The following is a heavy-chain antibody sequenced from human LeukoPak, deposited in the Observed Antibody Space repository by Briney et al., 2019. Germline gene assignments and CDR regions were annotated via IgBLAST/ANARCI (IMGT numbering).Heavy chain of an antibody. D-gene: IGHD3-3*01. Sequence: GGSLRLSCSASGFTFSYYGMSWVPQAPGKGLEWVSGIHGSSGSTYYADSVKGRSTISRDNSKNTLYLQMNSLRAEDTAVYYCARGYDFWSGYSFDYWGQGTLVTVSS. J-gene: IGHJ4*02. CDR2: IHGSSGST. V-gene: IGHV3-23*01. CDR3: ARGYDFWSGYSFDY. CDR1: GFTFSYYG.